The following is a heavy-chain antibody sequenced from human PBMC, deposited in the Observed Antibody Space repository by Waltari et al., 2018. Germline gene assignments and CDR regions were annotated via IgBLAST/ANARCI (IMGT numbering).Heavy chain of an antibody. J-gene: IGHJ3*02. V-gene: IGHV4-34*01. D-gene: IGHD1-7*01. CDR3: ANNWNYVGAFDI. Sequence: QVQLQQWGAGLLKPSETLSLTCAVYGGSFSGYYWSWIRQPPGKGLEWIGEINHSGSTNYNPSLKSRVTISVDTSKNQFSLKLSSVTAADTAVYYCANNWNYVGAFDICGQGTMVTVSS. CDR1: GGSFSGYY. CDR2: INHSGST.